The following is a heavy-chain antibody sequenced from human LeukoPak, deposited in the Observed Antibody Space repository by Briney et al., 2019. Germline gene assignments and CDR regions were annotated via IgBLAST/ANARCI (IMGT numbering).Heavy chain of an antibody. CDR1: GGSIIPYY. V-gene: IGHV4-59*08. D-gene: IGHD3-16*01. CDR2: IYHTGIT. J-gene: IGHJ4*02. CDR3: ARLRAYKTTHQYFFDY. Sequence: SETLSVTCTVSGGSIIPYYWAWFRQPRGKGLEYIGDIYHTGITSYCPSLQSRLTISLDTSKSQFSLRLTSVTAADAAIYYCARLRAYKTTHQYFFDYWGQGTLVTVSS.